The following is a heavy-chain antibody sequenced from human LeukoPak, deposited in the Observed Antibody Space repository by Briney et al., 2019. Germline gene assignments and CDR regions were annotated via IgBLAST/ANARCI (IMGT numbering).Heavy chain of an antibody. CDR2: ISGSGGST. Sequence: GGSLRLSCAASGFTVSSNYMSWVRQAPGKGLEWVSAISGSGGSTYYADSVKGRFTISRDNSKNTLYLQMNSLRAEDTAVYYCAKFTAAYDYWGQGTLVTVSS. V-gene: IGHV3-23*01. D-gene: IGHD2-2*01. CDR1: GFTVSSNY. J-gene: IGHJ4*02. CDR3: AKFTAAYDY.